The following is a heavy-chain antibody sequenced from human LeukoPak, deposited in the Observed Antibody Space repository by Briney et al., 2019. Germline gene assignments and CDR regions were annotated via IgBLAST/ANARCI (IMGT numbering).Heavy chain of an antibody. V-gene: IGHV3-30*04. Sequence: PGGSLRLSCAASGFSNYTMHWVRQAPGKGLEWVAVISYDGSNKYYADSVKGRFTISRDNSKNTLYLQMNSLRAEDTAVYYCARDPSGPYVWGGYRYSHFDYWGQGTLVTVSS. CDR2: ISYDGSNK. D-gene: IGHD3-16*02. CDR1: GFSNYT. J-gene: IGHJ4*02. CDR3: ARDPSGPYVWGGYRYSHFDY.